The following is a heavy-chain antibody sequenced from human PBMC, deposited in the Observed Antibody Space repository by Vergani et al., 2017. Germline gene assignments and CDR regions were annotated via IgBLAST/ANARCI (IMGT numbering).Heavy chain of an antibody. Sequence: QVQLQESGPGLVKPSQTLSLTCTVSGGSINSHNYYWSWIRQPAGKGLEWIGRIHTTGSTNYNPSLNSRVTMSVDTSKNQFSLKLRSVTAADTAVYYCARDTIAVAAPYAFDIWGQGTMVTVSS. J-gene: IGHJ3*02. CDR3: ARDTIAVAAPYAFDI. CDR2: IHTTGST. CDR1: GGSINSHNYY. D-gene: IGHD6-19*01. V-gene: IGHV4-61*02.